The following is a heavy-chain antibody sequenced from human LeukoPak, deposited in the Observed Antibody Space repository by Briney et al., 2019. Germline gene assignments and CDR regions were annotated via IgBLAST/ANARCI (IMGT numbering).Heavy chain of an antibody. CDR3: AATISGTAMVTSPIFDY. V-gene: IGHV1-58*02. D-gene: IGHD5-18*01. CDR1: GFTFTSSA. CDR2: IVVGSGNT. J-gene: IGHJ4*02. Sequence: ASVKVSCKASGFTFTSSAMQWVRQARGQRLEWIGWIVVGSGNTNYAQKFQERVTITRDMSTSTAYMELSSLRSEDTAVYYCAATISGTAMVTSPIFDYWAKGPLVTVSS.